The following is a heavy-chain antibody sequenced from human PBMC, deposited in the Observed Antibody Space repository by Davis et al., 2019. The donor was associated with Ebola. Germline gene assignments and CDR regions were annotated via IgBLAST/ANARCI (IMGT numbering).Heavy chain of an antibody. V-gene: IGHV3-48*02. Sequence: PGGSLRLSCAASGFTFSSYSMNWVRQAPGKGLEWVSYISSSSSTIYYADSVKGRFTISRDNAKNSLYLQMNSLRDEDTAVYYCARVGSTRAVDAFDIWGQGTMVTVSS. CDR3: ARVGSTRAVDAFDI. J-gene: IGHJ3*02. D-gene: IGHD1-26*01. CDR2: ISSSSSTI. CDR1: GFTFSSYS.